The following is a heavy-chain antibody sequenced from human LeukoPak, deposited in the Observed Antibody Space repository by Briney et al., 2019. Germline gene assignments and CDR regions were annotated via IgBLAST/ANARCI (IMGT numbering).Heavy chain of an antibody. CDR2: IHFSGSS. Sequence: SETLSLTCTVSGGSINGYFWSWIRQPPGKGLEWIGYIHFSGSSSHNPSLKSRLTISVDTSKNQFSLKLSSVTAADTAVYYCARYCSGENCYSRSYDYWGQGTPVTVSS. CDR3: ARYCSGENCYSRSYDY. CDR1: GGSINGYF. V-gene: IGHV4-59*01. J-gene: IGHJ4*02. D-gene: IGHD2-15*01.